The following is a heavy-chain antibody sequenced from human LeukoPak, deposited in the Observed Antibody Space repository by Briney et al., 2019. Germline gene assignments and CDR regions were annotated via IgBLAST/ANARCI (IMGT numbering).Heavy chain of an antibody. CDR2: IYYSGST. V-gene: IGHV4-31*03. CDR1: GGSISSGGYY. CDR3: ARDLTPSPGIAAAGVWFDP. Sequence: PSETLSLTCTVSGGSISSGGYYWSWIRQHPGKGLEWIGYIYYSGSTYYNPSLKSRVTISVDTSKNQFSLKLSSVTAADTAVYYCARDLTPSPGIAAAGVWFDPWGQGTLVTVSS. D-gene: IGHD6-13*01. J-gene: IGHJ5*02.